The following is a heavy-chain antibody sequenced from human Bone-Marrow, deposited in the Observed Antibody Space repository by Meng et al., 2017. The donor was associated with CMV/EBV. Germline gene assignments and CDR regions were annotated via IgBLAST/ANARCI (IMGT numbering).Heavy chain of an antibody. CDR2: INHSGST. CDR1: GGSFSGYY. Sequence: SQTLSLTCAVYGGSFSGYYWSWIRQPPGKGLEWIGEINHSGSTNYNPSLKSRVTISVDTSKNQFSLKLSSVTAADTAVYYCARTYYDFWSGNDHPGTYGMDVWGQGPTDTVSS. V-gene: IGHV4-34*01. J-gene: IGHJ6*02. D-gene: IGHD3-3*01. CDR3: ARTYYDFWSGNDHPGTYGMDV.